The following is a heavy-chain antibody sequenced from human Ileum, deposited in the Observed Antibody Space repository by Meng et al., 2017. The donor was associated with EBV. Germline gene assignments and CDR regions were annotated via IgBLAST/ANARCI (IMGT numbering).Heavy chain of an antibody. V-gene: IGHV4-61*08. D-gene: IGHD6-19*01. J-gene: IGHJ4*02. CDR3: ARDGYSSGSD. CDR2: SYNSGST. Sequence: QVQLQERGQGLLKPAETLSSTCSVFCGPVSSGGNSWSWIRQPPGKGLEWIGYSYNSGSTNYNPSLKSRVTISVDTSKNQFSLKLSSVTAAYTAVYYCARDGYSSGSDWGQGTLVTVSS. CDR1: CGPVSSGGNS.